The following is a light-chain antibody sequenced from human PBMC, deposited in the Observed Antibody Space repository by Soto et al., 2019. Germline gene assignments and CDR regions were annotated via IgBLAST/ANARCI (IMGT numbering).Light chain of an antibody. Sequence: IQITQYPSSLSASVGARVTLTCRASQTISNSLNWYQQKPGKAANLMIYDAFSLESGGPSRFSGSGCGRDFTLTIISLQPEDFSTCYCHQSYSTPRTFGQGTKVDI. CDR2: DAF. J-gene: IGKJ1*01. CDR3: HQSYSTPRT. V-gene: IGKV1-39*01. CDR1: QTISNS.